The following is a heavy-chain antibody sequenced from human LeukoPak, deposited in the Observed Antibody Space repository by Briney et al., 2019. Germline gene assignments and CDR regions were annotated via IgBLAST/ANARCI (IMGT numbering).Heavy chain of an antibody. J-gene: IGHJ4*02. CDR1: GFNFGTYA. CDR3: ARDPIAAEPDYFDY. Sequence: GGSLRLSCSASGFNFGTYAMHWVRPAPGKGLERVAVIFDERNKFVADSVKGRFTISRDNFKTTLYLQRNSLRDEDTAIYYCARDPIAAEPDYFDYWGQGTLVTVSS. CDR2: IFDERNK. V-gene: IGHV3-30*04. D-gene: IGHD6-25*01.